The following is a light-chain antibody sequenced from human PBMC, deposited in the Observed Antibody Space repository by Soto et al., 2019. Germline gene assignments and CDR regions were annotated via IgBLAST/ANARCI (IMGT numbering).Light chain of an antibody. CDR1: PSISSW. CDR3: HQYNRYWWT. J-gene: IGKJ1*01. V-gene: IGKV1-5*03. Sequence: IKVPQSXFTLSAYIGEXXXXXXXASPSISSWVCLEQQKXEKAPKRLIYQSSXLESGVPSRFSGSGAATEITLTTSSQQPDDIASYYCHQYNRYWWTFGQGTKVDIK. CDR2: QSS.